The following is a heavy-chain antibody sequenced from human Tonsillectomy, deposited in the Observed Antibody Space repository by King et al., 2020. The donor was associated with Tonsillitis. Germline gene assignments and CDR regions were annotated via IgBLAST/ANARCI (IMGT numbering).Heavy chain of an antibody. Sequence: VQLVESGGGLVQPGGSLRLSCAASGFTFSSYAMSWVRQAPGKGLEWVSAIRGSGDGTYYADFVKGRFTISRDNSKNTLFLQMNSLRAEDTAVYYCAKFRWLRSLDGFDYWGQGTLLTVSS. D-gene: IGHD5-12*01. CDR2: IRGSGDGT. CDR3: AKFRWLRSLDGFDY. J-gene: IGHJ4*02. CDR1: GFTFSSYA. V-gene: IGHV3-23*04.